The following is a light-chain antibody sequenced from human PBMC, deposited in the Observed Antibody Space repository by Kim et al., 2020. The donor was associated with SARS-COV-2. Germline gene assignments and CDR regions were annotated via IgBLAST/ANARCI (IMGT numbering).Light chain of an antibody. J-gene: IGKJ1*01. CDR1: QSISSY. CDR2: ATS. V-gene: IGKV1-39*01. Sequence: DIQMTQSPSSLSASVGDRVTITCRASQSISSYLNWYQQKPGKAPKLLIYATSSLQSGVPSRFSGSEFGTDFTLTISSLQPEDFATYYCQQNYNTPWTFGQGTKVDIK. CDR3: QQNYNTPWT.